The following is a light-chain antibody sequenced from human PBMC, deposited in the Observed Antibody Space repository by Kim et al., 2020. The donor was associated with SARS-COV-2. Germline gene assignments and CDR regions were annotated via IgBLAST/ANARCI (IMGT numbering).Light chain of an antibody. CDR2: DVT. CDR3: CSHAGSYTYV. Sequence: GLPGQSVTTPCTGAPAHTSVSSYQQHPGQPPNLMIYDVTQRPSGAPDRFSGSKSGNTASLTISGLQAEDEADYYCCSHAGSYTYVFGTGTKVTVL. CDR1: PAHTS. V-gene: IGLV2-11*03. J-gene: IGLJ1*01.